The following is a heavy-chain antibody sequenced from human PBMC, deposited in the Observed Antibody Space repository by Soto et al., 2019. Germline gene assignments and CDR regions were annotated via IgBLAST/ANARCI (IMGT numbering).Heavy chain of an antibody. CDR1: GYTFTSYG. Sequence: QVHLVQSGAEVKKPGASVKVSYKGSGYTFTSYGITWGRQAPGQGLGWMGLISARNGDTAYAQKLQCRVTVTRHTSTSTAYMELRSLRSDATAVYYCARGRYGEYWGQGAVVIVSS. D-gene: IGHD1-1*01. J-gene: IGHJ4*02. CDR2: ISARNGDT. CDR3: ARGRYGEY. V-gene: IGHV1-18*01.